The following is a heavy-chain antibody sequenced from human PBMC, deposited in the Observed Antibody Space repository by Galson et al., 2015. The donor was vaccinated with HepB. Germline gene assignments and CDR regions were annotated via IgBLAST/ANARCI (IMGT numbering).Heavy chain of an antibody. V-gene: IGHV1-69*13. CDR2: IIPIFGTA. CDR1: GGTFSSYA. J-gene: IGHJ3*02. CDR3: ARDLPYYDILTGYPKLGGGDAFDI. Sequence: SVKVSCKASGGTFSSYAISWVRQAPGQGLEWMGGIIPIFGTANYAQKFQGRVTITADESTSTAYMELSSLRSEDTAVYYCARDLPYYDILTGYPKLGGGDAFDIWGQGTMVTVSS. D-gene: IGHD3-9*01.